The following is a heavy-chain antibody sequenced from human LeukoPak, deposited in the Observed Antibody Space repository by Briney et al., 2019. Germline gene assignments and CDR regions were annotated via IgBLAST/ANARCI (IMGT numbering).Heavy chain of an antibody. CDR1: GFTVSSND. CDR3: ARGLSGSYHYFDY. V-gene: IGHV3-53*01. D-gene: IGHD1-26*01. Sequence: GGSLRLSCAVSGFTVSSNDMSWVRQAPGKGLEWVSVIYSGGSTYYADSVKGRFTISRDNSKNTLYLQVNSLRAEDTAVYYCARGLSGSYHYFDYWGQGTLVTVSS. J-gene: IGHJ4*02. CDR2: IYSGGST.